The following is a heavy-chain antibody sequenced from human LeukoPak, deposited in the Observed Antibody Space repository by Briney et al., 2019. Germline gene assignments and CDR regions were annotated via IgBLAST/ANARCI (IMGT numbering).Heavy chain of an antibody. CDR2: IYTSGST. Sequence: SETLSLTCTVSGGSISSGSYYWSWIRQPAGKGLEWIGRIYTSGSTIYNPSLKSRVTMSVDTSKNQFSLMLSSVTAADTAVYYCAKWDPLTNCFHPWGQGTLVTVSS. CDR3: AKWDPLTNCFHP. D-gene: IGHD1-26*01. CDR1: GGSISSGSYY. V-gene: IGHV4-61*02. J-gene: IGHJ5*02.